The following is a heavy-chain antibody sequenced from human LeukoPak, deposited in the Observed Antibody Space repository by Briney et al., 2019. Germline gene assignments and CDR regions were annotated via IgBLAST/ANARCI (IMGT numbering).Heavy chain of an antibody. D-gene: IGHD2-8*01. CDR2: FDPEDGER. Sequence: ASVRVSCTVSGYSLSELPMHWVRQAPGKGLEWMGGFDPEDGERIYAQKFQGRITMTEDTSTDTAYMELKRLRSEDTAVYYCASESIVLKVYADGKAFDVRGKGTMVTVSS. CDR1: GYSLSELP. J-gene: IGHJ3*01. CDR3: ASESIVLKVYADGKAFDV. V-gene: IGHV1-24*01.